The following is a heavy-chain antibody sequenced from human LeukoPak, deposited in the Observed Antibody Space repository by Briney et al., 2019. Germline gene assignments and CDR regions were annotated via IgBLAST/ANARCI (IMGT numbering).Heavy chain of an antibody. V-gene: IGHV3-7*01. J-gene: IGHJ4*02. D-gene: IGHD2-2*01. CDR3: AGCTSSSNFYF. CDR2: IKQDGSEK. CDR1: GFTFSSYA. Sequence: GGSLRLSCAASGFTFSSYAIHWVRQAPGKGLEWVANIKQDGSEKYYVDSVKGRFTISRDNAKNSLYLQMNSLRAEDTAVYYCAGCTSSSNFYFWGQGTLVTVSS.